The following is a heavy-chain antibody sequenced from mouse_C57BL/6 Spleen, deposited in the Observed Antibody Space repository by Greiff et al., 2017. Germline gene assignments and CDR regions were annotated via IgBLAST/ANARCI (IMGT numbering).Heavy chain of an antibody. V-gene: IGHV1-82*01. D-gene: IGHD1-1*01. CDR2: IYPGDGDT. J-gene: IGHJ3*01. CDR1: GYAFSSSW. CDR3: AEYGSSLAY. Sequence: QVQLQQSGPELVKPGASVKISCKASGYAFSSSWMNWVKQRPGKGLEWIGRIYPGDGDTNYNGKFKGKDTLTADKSSSTAYMQLSSLTSEDSAVYFCAEYGSSLAYWGQGTLVTVSA.